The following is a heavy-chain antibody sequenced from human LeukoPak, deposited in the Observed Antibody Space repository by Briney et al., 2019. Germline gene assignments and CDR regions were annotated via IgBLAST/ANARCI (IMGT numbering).Heavy chain of an antibody. CDR2: INPHSGDT. CDR1: GYTFTGYY. CDR3: ARDVGEYCSSTNCYASHY. Sequence: GASVKVCCKASGYTFTGYYIHWVRQAPGQGLEWMGWINPHSGDTNYAQKFQGGVTMTRDTSITTAYMELSSLRSDDTAAYYCARDVGEYCSSTNCYASHYWGQGTLVTVSS. D-gene: IGHD2-2*01. J-gene: IGHJ4*02. V-gene: IGHV1-2*02.